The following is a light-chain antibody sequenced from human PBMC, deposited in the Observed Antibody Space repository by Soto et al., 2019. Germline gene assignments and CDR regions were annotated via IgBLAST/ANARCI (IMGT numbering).Light chain of an antibody. J-gene: IGLJ1*01. V-gene: IGLV2-14*03. CDR1: NSDVGGYNY. Sequence: QCARTQPASVSVSPGPALASSCTGSNSDVGGYNYVSWYQQHPGKAPKLIIYEVYNRPSGVSDRFSGSKSGKTASLTISGLQAEDEADYYCSSYTSSSTRVFGTGTKVTVL. CDR2: EVY. CDR3: SSYTSSSTRV.